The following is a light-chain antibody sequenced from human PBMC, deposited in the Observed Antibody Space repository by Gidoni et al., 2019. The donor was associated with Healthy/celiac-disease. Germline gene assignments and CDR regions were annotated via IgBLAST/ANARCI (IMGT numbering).Light chain of an antibody. CDR3: AAWDDSLSGLVV. CDR2: RNN. J-gene: IGLJ2*01. Sequence: QSVLTQPPSASGTPGQRVTISCSGSSPNIGSNYVYWYQQLPGTAPKLLIYRNNHRPSGVPDRFSGSKSRTSASLAISGLRSEDEADYYCAAWDDSLSGLVVFGGGTKLTVL. CDR1: SPNIGSNY. V-gene: IGLV1-47*01.